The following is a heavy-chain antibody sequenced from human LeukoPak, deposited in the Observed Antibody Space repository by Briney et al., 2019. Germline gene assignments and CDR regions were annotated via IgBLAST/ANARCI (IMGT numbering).Heavy chain of an antibody. J-gene: IGHJ6*03. CDR3: ARDSPTVTTYYYYYMDV. CDR2: ISSSSSYI. Sequence: WIRQPPGKGLEWVSSISSSSSYIYYADSVKGRFTISRDNAKNSLYLQMNSLRVEDTAVYYCARDSPTVTTYYYYYMDVWGKGTTVTVSS. D-gene: IGHD4-17*01. V-gene: IGHV3-21*01.